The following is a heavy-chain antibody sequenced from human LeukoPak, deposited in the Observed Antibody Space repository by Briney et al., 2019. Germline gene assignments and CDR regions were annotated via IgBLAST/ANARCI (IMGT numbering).Heavy chain of an antibody. Sequence: GASVKVSCKASGYTFTDYYMHWVRQAPGQGLEWMGWINPNSGGTNYAQKFQGRVTMTRDTSISTAYMELSRLRSDDTAVYYCARDGGPDPYYYYMDVWGKGTTVTVSS. CDR2: INPNSGGT. CDR3: ARDGGPDPYYYYMDV. D-gene: IGHD3-16*01. CDR1: GYTFTDYY. J-gene: IGHJ6*03. V-gene: IGHV1-2*02.